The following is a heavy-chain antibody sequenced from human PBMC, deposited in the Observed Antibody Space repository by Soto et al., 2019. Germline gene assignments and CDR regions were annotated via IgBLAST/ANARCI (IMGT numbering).Heavy chain of an antibody. J-gene: IGHJ5*01. V-gene: IGHV4-34*01. CDR1: GGSFSGYY. CDR3: ACAPIVVVPAAINWFDS. CDR2: INHSGST. Sequence: SETLSLTCAVYGGSFSGYYWSWIRQPPGKGLEWIGEINHSGSTNYNPSLKSLVTISVDTSNNQFSLKLSSVTAADTAVSYWACAPIVVVPAAINWFDSWGQGTLVTVSS. D-gene: IGHD2-2*01.